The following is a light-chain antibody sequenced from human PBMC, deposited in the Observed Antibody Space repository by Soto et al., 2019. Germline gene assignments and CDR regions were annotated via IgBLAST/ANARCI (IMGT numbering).Light chain of an antibody. CDR1: QSVSSSY. J-gene: IGKJ3*01. CDR2: GAS. V-gene: IGKV3-20*01. Sequence: EIVLTQSPGTLSLSPGERATLSCRASQSVSSSYLAWYQQKPGQAPRLLIYGASSRATGIPDRFSGSGSGTDFTLTISRLEPEDSAVYYCQQYGSSPFTCGPGTIVDIK. CDR3: QQYGSSPFT.